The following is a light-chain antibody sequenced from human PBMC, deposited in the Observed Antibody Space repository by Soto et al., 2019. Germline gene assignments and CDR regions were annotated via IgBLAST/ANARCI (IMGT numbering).Light chain of an antibody. Sequence: DIQITQSPSTLSASVGDRVTITCRASQSIKSWLAWYQQKPGKAPNLLIYKASSLESGVPPRFSGSGSGTEFTLTISSLQPDDFATYYCQHYDSYPLTFGGGTKVEIK. J-gene: IGKJ4*01. CDR3: QHYDSYPLT. CDR1: QSIKSW. V-gene: IGKV1-5*03. CDR2: KAS.